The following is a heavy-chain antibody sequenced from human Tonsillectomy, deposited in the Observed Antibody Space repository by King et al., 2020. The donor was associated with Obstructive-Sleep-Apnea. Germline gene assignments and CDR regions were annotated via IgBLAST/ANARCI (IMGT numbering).Heavy chain of an antibody. CDR3: ARGPSSPIRFDP. D-gene: IGHD6-6*01. Sequence: QLVQSGSELKKPGASVKVSCRASGYTLSRYGINWVRQAPGQGLEWMGWFNTNTGTPAYAQGFTGRFVFSLDTSVSTAYMEISALKAGDTAIYYCARGPSSPIRFDPWGQGTLVTVSS. J-gene: IGHJ5*02. CDR2: FNTNTGTP. CDR1: GYTLSRYG. V-gene: IGHV7-4-1*02.